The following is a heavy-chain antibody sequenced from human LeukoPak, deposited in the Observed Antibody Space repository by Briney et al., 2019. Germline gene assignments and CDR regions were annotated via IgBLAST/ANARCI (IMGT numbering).Heavy chain of an antibody. Sequence: PGGSLRLSCAASGFTFSSYAMSWVRQAPGKGLEWVSAISGSGGSTYYADSVRGRFTISRDNSKNTLYLQMNSLRAEDTAVYYCAKQVGYDSSGFDYWGQGTLVTVSS. CDR2: ISGSGGST. CDR3: AKQVGYDSSGFDY. V-gene: IGHV3-23*01. J-gene: IGHJ4*02. CDR1: GFTFSSYA. D-gene: IGHD3-22*01.